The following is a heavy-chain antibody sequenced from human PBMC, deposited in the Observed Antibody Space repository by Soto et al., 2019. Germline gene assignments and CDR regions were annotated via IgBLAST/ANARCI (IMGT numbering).Heavy chain of an antibody. CDR2: INHSGST. CDR3: AREARITMIVMVANWFDP. D-gene: IGHD3-22*01. Sequence: SETLSLTCAVYGGSFSGYYWSWIRQPPGKGLEWIGEINHSGSTNYNPSLKSRVTISVDTSKNQFSLKLSSVTAADTAVYYCAREARITMIVMVANWFDPWGQGTLVTVSS. V-gene: IGHV4-34*01. J-gene: IGHJ5*02. CDR1: GGSFSGYY.